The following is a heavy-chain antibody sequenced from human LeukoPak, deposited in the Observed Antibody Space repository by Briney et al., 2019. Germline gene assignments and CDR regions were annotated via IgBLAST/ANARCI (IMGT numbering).Heavy chain of an antibody. CDR2: IYPGDSDT. CDR3: ARRHKRGAYSYGVDY. J-gene: IGHJ4*02. Sequence: GASLQISCKGSGSIFTNYWIAWVRPLPGKGLEWMGIIYPGDSDTRYSPSFQGQVTISADKSITTAYLQWNSLKASDTAMYYCARRHKRGAYSYGVDYWGQGTLVTVSS. D-gene: IGHD5-18*01. CDR1: GSIFTNYW. V-gene: IGHV5-51*01.